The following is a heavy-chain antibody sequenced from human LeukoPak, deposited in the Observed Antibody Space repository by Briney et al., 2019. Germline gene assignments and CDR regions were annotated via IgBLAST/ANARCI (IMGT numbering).Heavy chain of an antibody. CDR1: GFTFSNYG. CDR3: AKNGYSSGWYPEN. D-gene: IGHD6-19*01. Sequence: GGSLRLSCAASGFTFSNYGMSWVRQAPGKGLEWVSAATGTGGSTYYADSVKGRFTISRDNSKNTLYLQMNSLRGEDTAIYYCAKNGYSSGWYPENWGQGTLVTVSS. V-gene: IGHV3-23*01. J-gene: IGHJ4*02. CDR2: ATGTGGST.